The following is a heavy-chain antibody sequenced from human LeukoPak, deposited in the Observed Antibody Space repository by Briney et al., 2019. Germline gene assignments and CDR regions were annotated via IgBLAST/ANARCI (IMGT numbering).Heavy chain of an antibody. CDR2: ISCNGGGT. D-gene: IGHD3-22*01. Sequence: ASVKVSCKASGYTFTGYYIHWVRQAPGQGLEWMGRISCNGGGTSYAQKFQGRVTMTRDTSISTAYMELDRLTSDDTAVCYCARAARPTSDTSGSYWYYFDCWGQGILVTVSS. CDR1: GYTFTGYY. CDR3: ARAARPTSDTSGSYWYYFDC. V-gene: IGHV1-2*06. J-gene: IGHJ4*02.